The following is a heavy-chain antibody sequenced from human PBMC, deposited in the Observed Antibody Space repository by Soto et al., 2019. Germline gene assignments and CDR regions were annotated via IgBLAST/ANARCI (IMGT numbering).Heavy chain of an antibody. CDR2: ISGSGGST. CDR3: SNKAVAGTGGWFDP. J-gene: IGHJ5*02. CDR1: GFTFSSYA. D-gene: IGHD6-19*01. V-gene: IGHV3-23*01. Sequence: EVQLLESGGGLVQPGGSLRLSCAASGFTFSSYAMTWVRQAPGKGLEWVSSISGSGGSTYYADSVKGRFTISRDKSKDKLYLQMNSLRVEDTAVYFCSNKAVAGTGGWFDPWGQGTLVTVSS.